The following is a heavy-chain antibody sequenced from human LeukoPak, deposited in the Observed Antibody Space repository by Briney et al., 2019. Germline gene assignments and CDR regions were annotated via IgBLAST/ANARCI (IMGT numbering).Heavy chain of an antibody. CDR1: GGSISGYY. Sequence: SETLSLTCTVSGGSISGYYWSWIRQPPGKGLEWIGYIYYSGSTKYSPSLKSRVTISIDTSKKQFSLKLSSLTAADTVVYYCARHEAYYDSSGFLHYFDYWGQGSLVTVSS. V-gene: IGHV4-59*08. J-gene: IGHJ4*02. CDR3: ARHEAYYDSSGFLHYFDY. CDR2: IYYSGST. D-gene: IGHD3-22*01.